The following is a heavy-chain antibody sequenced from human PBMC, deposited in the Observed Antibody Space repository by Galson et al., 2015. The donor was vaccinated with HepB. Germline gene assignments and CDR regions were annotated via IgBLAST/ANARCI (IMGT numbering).Heavy chain of an antibody. Sequence: SVKVSCKASGYSFRNYGISRVRQAPGQGLEWMGWISFYNGNANYAQNIQGRVTMTTDTSTTTAYMELKSLRSDDTAVYYCARARYSSSPPDYWGQGTLVSVSS. V-gene: IGHV1-18*01. CDR1: GYSFRNYG. J-gene: IGHJ4*02. CDR3: ARARYSSSPPDY. D-gene: IGHD6-6*01. CDR2: ISFYNGNA.